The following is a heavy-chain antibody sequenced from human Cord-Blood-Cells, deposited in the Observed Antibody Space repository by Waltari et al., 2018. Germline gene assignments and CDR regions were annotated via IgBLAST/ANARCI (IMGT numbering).Heavy chain of an antibody. V-gene: IGHV4-31*03. D-gene: IGHD7-27*01. J-gene: IGHJ5*02. Sequence: QVQLQESGPGLVKPSQTLSLTCTVPGGPISRGGFYWSWTRQHPGKGLEWIGYIYYSGSTYYNPSLKSRVTISVDTSKNQFSLKLSSVTAADTAVYYCARDPSNWGWGWFDPWGQGTLVTVSS. CDR1: GGPISRGGFY. CDR2: IYYSGST. CDR3: ARDPSNWGWGWFDP.